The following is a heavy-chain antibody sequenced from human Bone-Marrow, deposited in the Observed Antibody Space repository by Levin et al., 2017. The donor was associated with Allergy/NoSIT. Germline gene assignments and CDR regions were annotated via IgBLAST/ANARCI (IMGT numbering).Heavy chain of an antibody. D-gene: IGHD4-17*01. Sequence: QSGGSLRLSCTISGFIFADYAMNWVRQAPGRGLEWVSSLDGSSAKTYYADSVKGRFTISREYSKNTLFLQMNSLRVEDTARYYCAKAGTTVMLDYSYLDVWGEGTAVTVSS. CDR3: AKAGTTVMLDYSYLDV. CDR2: LDGSSAKT. CDR1: GFIFADYA. J-gene: IGHJ6*03. V-gene: IGHV3-23*01.